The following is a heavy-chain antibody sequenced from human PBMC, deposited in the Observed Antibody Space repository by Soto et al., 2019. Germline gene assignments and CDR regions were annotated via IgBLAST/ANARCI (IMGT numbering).Heavy chain of an antibody. CDR2: IWSDGNNK. CDR1: GFMFSNHG. Sequence: GGSLRLSCAASGFMFSNHGMHWVRQAPGKGLEWVAVIWSDGNNKYYADSVKGRFTISRDNSKNTVYLQMDSLRAEDTAVYYCVRGDNWNQEASDYWGQGNLVTVS. J-gene: IGHJ4*02. CDR3: VRGDNWNQEASDY. D-gene: IGHD1-1*01. V-gene: IGHV3-33*01.